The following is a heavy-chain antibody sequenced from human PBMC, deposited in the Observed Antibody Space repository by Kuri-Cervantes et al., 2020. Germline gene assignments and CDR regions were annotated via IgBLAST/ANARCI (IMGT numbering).Heavy chain of an antibody. Sequence: GSLRLSCTVSGGSISSSGYYWSWIRQPPGKGLEWIGEINHSGSTNYNPSLKSRVTISVDTSKNQFSLRLSSVTAADTAVYYCARGRDIVVVPAYGLIFDYWGQGTLVTVSS. D-gene: IGHD2-2*01. V-gene: IGHV4-39*07. J-gene: IGHJ4*02. CDR3: ARGRDIVVVPAYGLIFDY. CDR1: GGSISSSGYY. CDR2: INHSGST.